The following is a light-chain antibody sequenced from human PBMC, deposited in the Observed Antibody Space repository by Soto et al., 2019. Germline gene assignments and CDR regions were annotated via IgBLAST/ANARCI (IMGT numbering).Light chain of an antibody. CDR3: QQYKSYPPWT. CDR1: QSISSW. J-gene: IGKJ1*01. V-gene: IGKV1-5*03. Sequence: DIQMTQSPSTLSASLGDRVTFTCRASQSISSWLAWYRQKPGKAPKLLISKASSLESGVPSRFSGTGSGTEFTLTISSLQPDDFATYYCQQYKSYPPWTFGQGTKVEIK. CDR2: KAS.